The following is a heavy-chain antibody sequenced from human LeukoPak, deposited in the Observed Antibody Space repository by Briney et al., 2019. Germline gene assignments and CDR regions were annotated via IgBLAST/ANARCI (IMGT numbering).Heavy chain of an antibody. CDR3: VKDRYSSAYYFEN. J-gene: IGHJ4*02. D-gene: IGHD5-18*01. CDR2: ISGSGAST. Sequence: GGSLRLSCAASGFVFSTYAMSWVRQAPGRGLEWVSGISGSGASTYSANSVKGRFTISRDNSKNTLDLQMNSLRAEDTAIYYCVKDRYSSAYYFENWGQGTLVTVSS. CDR1: GFVFSTYA. V-gene: IGHV3-23*01.